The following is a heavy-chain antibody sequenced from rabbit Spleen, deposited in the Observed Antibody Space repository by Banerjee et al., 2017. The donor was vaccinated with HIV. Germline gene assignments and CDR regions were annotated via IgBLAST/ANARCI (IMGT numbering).Heavy chain of an antibody. CDR3: ARNGVNSDYFTRLDL. CDR1: GFSFNSGYD. V-gene: IGHV1S40*01. D-gene: IGHD8-1*01. Sequence: QSLEESGGGLVKPGASLTLTCKASGFSFNSGYDMCWVRQAPGKGLEWVACAYAGSSGSTYSATWAKGRFTISKTSSTTVTLQMTSLTAADTATYFCARNGVNSDYFTRLDLWGPGTLVTVS. CDR2: AYAGSSGST. J-gene: IGHJ3*01.